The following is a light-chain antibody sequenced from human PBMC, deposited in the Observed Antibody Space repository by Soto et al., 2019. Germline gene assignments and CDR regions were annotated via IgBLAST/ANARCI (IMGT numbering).Light chain of an antibody. CDR1: QSISSW. Sequence: DIQMSQSPSTLSASVADRVTITCRASQSISSWLAWYQQKPGKAPKLLIYDASSLESGVPSRFSGSGSGTEFTLTISSLQPDDFATYYCLQDYTYPWTFGQGTKVDIK. CDR2: DAS. J-gene: IGKJ1*01. V-gene: IGKV1-5*01. CDR3: LQDYTYPWT.